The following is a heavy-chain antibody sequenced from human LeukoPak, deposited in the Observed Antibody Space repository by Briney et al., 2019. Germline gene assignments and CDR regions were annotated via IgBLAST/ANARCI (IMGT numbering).Heavy chain of an antibody. CDR3: AKSAHYDYYFDY. V-gene: IGHV3-33*06. CDR2: IWYDGTNK. D-gene: IGHD5-12*01. Sequence: AGGSLRLSCAASGFTFSSYGMHWVRQAPGKGLEWVAVIWYDGTNKYYADSVKGRFTISRDNSKNILYLHMNSLRAEDTAVYYCAKSAHYDYYFDYWGQGTLVTLSS. CDR1: GFTFSSYG. J-gene: IGHJ4*02.